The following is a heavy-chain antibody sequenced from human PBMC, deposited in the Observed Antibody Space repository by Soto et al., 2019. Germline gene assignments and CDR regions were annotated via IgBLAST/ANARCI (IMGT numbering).Heavy chain of an antibody. Sequence: FCSAFPCRLSSYDLLCLRQAPGQVLQYVSAISSNGGSTYYADSVKGRFTISRDNSKNTLYLQMSSLRAEDTAVYYCVKDGVTDTAMVRDNYYYYGMDVWGQGTTVTVSS. J-gene: IGHJ6*02. V-gene: IGHV3-64D*06. CDR2: ISSNGGST. D-gene: IGHD5-18*01. CDR1: PCRLSSYD. CDR3: VKDGVTDTAMVRDNYYYYGMDV.